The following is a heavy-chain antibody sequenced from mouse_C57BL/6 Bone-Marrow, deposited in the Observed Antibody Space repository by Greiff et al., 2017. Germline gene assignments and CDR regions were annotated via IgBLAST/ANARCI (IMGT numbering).Heavy chain of an antibody. V-gene: IGHV1-69*01. Sequence: QVQLQQSGAELVMPGASVKLSCKASGYTFTSYWMHWVKQRPGQGLEWIGEIDPSASNTNYNPKFKGKSTLTVYKSSSTAYMQLSSLTSEVSAVYYFARFGYDYDDAMDYWGQGTSVTVSS. J-gene: IGHJ4*01. CDR1: GYTFTSYW. CDR3: ARFGYDYDDAMDY. CDR2: IDPSASNT. D-gene: IGHD2-4*01.